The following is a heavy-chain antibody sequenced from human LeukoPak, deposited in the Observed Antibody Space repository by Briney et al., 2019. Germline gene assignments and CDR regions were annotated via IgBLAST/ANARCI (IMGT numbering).Heavy chain of an antibody. Sequence: GGSLRLSCAASGFIFISYEMNWVRQAPGKGLEWVSYISGAGSTINFADSVKGRFTISRDNAKNSLSLHMNSLRAGDTAVYYCARSSYDSRGYYYFDYWGQGTLVTVSS. V-gene: IGHV3-48*03. CDR2: ISGAGSTI. J-gene: IGHJ4*02. D-gene: IGHD3-22*01. CDR1: GFIFISYE. CDR3: ARSSYDSRGYYYFDY.